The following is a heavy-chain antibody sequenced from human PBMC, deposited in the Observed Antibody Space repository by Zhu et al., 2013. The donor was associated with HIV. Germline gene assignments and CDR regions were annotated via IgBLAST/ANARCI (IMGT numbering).Heavy chain of an antibody. Sequence: QVQLVQSGAEVKKPGASVKVSCKASNYTFTDYGISWVRQAPGQGLEWMGWISTYNGNTKYAHKIQGRVTMTTDTSTSTAYMKLRSLRSDDTAVYYCARDPRDSSGWYEYFDSVGPGNPSHRLL. D-gene: IGHD6-19*01. J-gene: IGHJ4*02. CDR1: NYTFTDYG. CDR3: ARDPRDSSGWYEYFDS. CDR2: ISTYNGNT. V-gene: IGHV1-18*01.